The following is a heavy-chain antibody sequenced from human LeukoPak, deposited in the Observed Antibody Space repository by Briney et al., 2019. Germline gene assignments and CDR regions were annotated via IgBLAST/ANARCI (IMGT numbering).Heavy chain of an antibody. Sequence: GGSLRLSCVVSGFTLSSDWLSWVRQAPGKGLEWVANIKKDGIEKYYVESVKGRFTISRDNAKNSLYLQMNSLRAEDTAVYYCARGRYSSRSGGYYFDIWGQGTLVTVSS. CDR1: GFTLSSDW. CDR2: IKKDGIEK. J-gene: IGHJ4*02. CDR3: ARGRYSSRSGGYYFDI. V-gene: IGHV3-7*01. D-gene: IGHD2-2*01.